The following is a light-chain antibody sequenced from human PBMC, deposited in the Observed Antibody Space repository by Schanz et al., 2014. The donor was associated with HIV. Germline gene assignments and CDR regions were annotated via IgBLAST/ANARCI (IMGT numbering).Light chain of an antibody. CDR2: GAS. CDR1: QTITSN. Sequence: EIVLTQSPGTLSLFPGERAALSCRASQTITSNFLAWYQQRPGQAPRLLIYGASNRATGVPDRFSGSGSGTDFILTISSLQSEDFAVYYCQQYNNWPPFTFGPGTKVDIK. CDR3: QQYNNWPPFT. V-gene: IGKV3D-15*01. J-gene: IGKJ3*01.